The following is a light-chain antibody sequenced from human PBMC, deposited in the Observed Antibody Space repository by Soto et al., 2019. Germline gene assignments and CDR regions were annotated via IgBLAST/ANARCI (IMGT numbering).Light chain of an antibody. J-gene: IGKJ1*01. CDR1: QILAHSHGNTY. Sequence: ALITQPPLSLPLTPGHRAYISFSSSQILAHSHGNTYLNSFQQRPGQPPRRLIYKVSNRDSGVPDRFSGSGSGTVFTLKISRVEAEDVGVYYCVQTIHWPWTCGKGTKGDIK. CDR3: VQTIHWPWT. V-gene: IGKV2-30*02. CDR2: KVS.